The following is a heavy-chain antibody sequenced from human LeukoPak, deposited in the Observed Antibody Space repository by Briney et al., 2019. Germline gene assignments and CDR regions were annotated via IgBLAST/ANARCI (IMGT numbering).Heavy chain of an antibody. V-gene: IGHV3-30-3*01. CDR2: ISYDGSNK. J-gene: IGHJ3*02. Sequence: GGSLRLSCAASGFTFSSYAMHRVRQAPGKGLEWVAVISYDGSNKYYADSVKGRFTISRDNSKNTLYLQMNSLRAEDTAVYYCARDPTYYYGSGSYNAAFDIWGQGTMVTVSS. CDR3: ARDPTYYYGSGSYNAAFDI. CDR1: GFTFSSYA. D-gene: IGHD3-10*01.